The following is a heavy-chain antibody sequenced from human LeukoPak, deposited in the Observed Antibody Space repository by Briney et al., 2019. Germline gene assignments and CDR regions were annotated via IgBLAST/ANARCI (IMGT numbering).Heavy chain of an antibody. D-gene: IGHD5-18*01. Sequence: GGSLRLSCAASGFTFSNYGMNWVRQAPGKGLEWVSYISSSGSTIYYADSVKGRFTISRDNAKNSLYLQMNSLRAEDTAVYYCAREIQLYYYGMDVWGQGTTVTVSS. CDR1: GFTFSNYG. V-gene: IGHV3-48*03. CDR2: ISSSGSTI. J-gene: IGHJ6*02. CDR3: AREIQLYYYGMDV.